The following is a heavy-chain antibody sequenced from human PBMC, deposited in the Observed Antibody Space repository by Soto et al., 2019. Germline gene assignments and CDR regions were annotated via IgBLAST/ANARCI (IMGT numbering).Heavy chain of an antibody. CDR1: GFTFSSYV. CDR3: AKGGAENYYYYMDV. Sequence: EVQLLESGGGSVQPGGSLRLSCAASGFTFSSYVMMWVRQAPGKGLEWVSGISGSGGETHYADSVEGRFAISRDNSKNTLYRQRGALKAETRALYSWAKGGAENYYYYMDVGGKGTTVTVSS. D-gene: IGHD3-16*01. J-gene: IGHJ6*03. CDR2: ISGSGGET. V-gene: IGHV3-23*01.